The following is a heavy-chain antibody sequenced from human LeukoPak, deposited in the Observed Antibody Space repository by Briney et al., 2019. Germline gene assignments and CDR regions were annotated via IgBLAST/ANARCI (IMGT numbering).Heavy chain of an antibody. D-gene: IGHD5-18*01. CDR3: ARDGDTAMENFDY. CDR1: GYTFTAQH. J-gene: IGHJ4*02. CDR2: INPSSGGT. Sequence: GASVKVSCKASGYTFTAQHMHWVRQAPGQGLEWMGRINPSSGGTNYVQKFQGRVTTTRDTSITTAYMELTSLRSDDTAVYYCARDGDTAMENFDYWGQGTLVTVSS. V-gene: IGHV1-2*06.